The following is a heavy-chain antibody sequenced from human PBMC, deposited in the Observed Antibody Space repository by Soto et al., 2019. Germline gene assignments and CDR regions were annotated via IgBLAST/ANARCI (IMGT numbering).Heavy chain of an antibody. CDR3: ARASPGMDV. CDR2: INQDGSEK. V-gene: IGHV3-7*01. J-gene: IGHJ6*02. CDR1: QFTFSNYW. Sequence: PGGSLRLSCAGSQFTFSNYWMNWGRQAPGKGLEWVANINQDGSEKYYVDSVKGLFTISRDIAKNSLFLQMNSLRADDTAVYYCARASPGMDVWGQGTTVTVS.